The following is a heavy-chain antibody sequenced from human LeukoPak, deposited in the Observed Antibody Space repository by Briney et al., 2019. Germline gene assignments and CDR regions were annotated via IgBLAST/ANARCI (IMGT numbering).Heavy chain of an antibody. D-gene: IGHD5-24*01. CDR1: GGSISSGAYY. J-gene: IGHJ4*02. Sequence: SQTLSLTCTVSGGSISSGAYYWSWIRQHSGKGLEWIGYFYYSGSTYYNPSLKSRVTISVDTSKNQFSLDLSSVTAADTAVYYCARDLGDGYLANDYWGQGTLVTVSS. CDR2: FYYSGST. V-gene: IGHV4-31*03. CDR3: ARDLGDGYLANDY.